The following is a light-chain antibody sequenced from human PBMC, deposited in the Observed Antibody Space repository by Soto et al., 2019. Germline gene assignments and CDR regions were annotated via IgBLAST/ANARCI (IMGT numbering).Light chain of an antibody. V-gene: IGKV1D-12*01. Sequence: DIPITQSPFSGVASLGDRVNINFRASQGISSRLAWYQQIPGKAHELLIYAASSLQSGVQSRFSGSGYGTDFTLTINSLQPEEFATYYCKQTNSFPLTFGGGTKVDIK. J-gene: IGKJ4*01. CDR1: QGISSR. CDR3: KQTNSFPLT. CDR2: AAS.